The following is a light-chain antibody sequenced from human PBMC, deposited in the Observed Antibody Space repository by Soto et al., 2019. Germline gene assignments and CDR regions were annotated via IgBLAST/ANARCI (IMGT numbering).Light chain of an antibody. V-gene: IGLV2-14*03. Sequence: QSVLTQPSSLSVSPGQSITISCTGTSSDVGGYNYVSWYQHHPGKAPKLMIYDVSNRPSGVSNRFSGSKSGNTASLTISGLQAEDEADYYCSSYTSSSTDVFGTGNKVTVL. J-gene: IGLJ1*01. CDR1: SSDVGGYNY. CDR2: DVS. CDR3: SSYTSSSTDV.